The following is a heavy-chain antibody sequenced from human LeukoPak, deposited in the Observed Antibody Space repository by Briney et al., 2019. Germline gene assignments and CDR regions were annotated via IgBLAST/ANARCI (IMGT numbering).Heavy chain of an antibody. CDR2: ISDSGSTI. CDR1: EFVFSDYY. V-gene: IGHV3-11*01. Sequence: GGSLRLSCAASEFVFSDYYMSWIRQAPGKGLEWVSYISDSGSTIYYADSVKGRFTISRDNVKTSLYLQMSGLRAEDTAVYYCAREMEGDYGSGTFFDLWGQGNMVTVYS. J-gene: IGHJ4*02. CDR3: AREMEGDYGSGTFFDL. D-gene: IGHD3-10*01.